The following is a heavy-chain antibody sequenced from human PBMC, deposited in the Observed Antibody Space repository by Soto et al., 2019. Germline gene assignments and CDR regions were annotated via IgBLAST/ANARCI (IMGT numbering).Heavy chain of an antibody. D-gene: IGHD5-12*01. V-gene: IGHV1-69*01. CDR2: IIPIFGTA. CDR1: GGTFSSYA. CDR3: ARGGGMATIPWYFDL. J-gene: IGHJ2*01. Sequence: QVQLVQSGAEVKKPGSSVKVSCKASGGTFSSYAISWVRQAPGQGLEWMGGIIPIFGTANYAQKFQGSVTITENESTSTAYMELSSLRSEDTAVYYCARGGGMATIPWYFDLWGRGTLVTVSS.